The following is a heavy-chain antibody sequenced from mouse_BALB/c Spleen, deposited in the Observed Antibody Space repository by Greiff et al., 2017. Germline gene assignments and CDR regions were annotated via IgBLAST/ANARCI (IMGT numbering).Heavy chain of an antibody. D-gene: IGHD1-1*02. V-gene: IGHV14-4*02. CDR2: IDPENGDT. J-gene: IGHJ3*01. Sequence: EVQLQQSGAELVRSGASVKLSCTASGFNIKDYYMHWVKQRPEQGLEWIGWIDPENGDTEYAPKFQGKATMTADTSSNTAYLQLSSLTSEDTAVYYCNAWGGRFAYWGQGTLVTVSA. CDR3: NAWGGRFAY. CDR1: GFNIKDYY.